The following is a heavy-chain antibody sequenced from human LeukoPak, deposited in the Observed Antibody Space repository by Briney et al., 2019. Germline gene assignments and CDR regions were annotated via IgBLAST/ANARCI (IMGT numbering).Heavy chain of an antibody. J-gene: IGHJ5*02. CDR3: ARAPIVGATNWFDP. CDR2: ISGSGGST. D-gene: IGHD1-26*01. V-gene: IGHV3-23*01. Sequence: PGGSLRLSCAASGFTFSNYAMTWVRQAPGKGLEWVSTISGSGGSTYYADSVKGRFTISRDNSKNTLFLQMNSLRAEDTAVYYCARAPIVGATNWFDPWGQGTLVTVSS. CDR1: GFTFSNYA.